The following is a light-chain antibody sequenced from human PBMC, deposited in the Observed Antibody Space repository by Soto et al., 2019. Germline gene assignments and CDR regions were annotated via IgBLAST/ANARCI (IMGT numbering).Light chain of an antibody. CDR1: QSVSSSY. J-gene: IGKJ1*01. Sequence: PGEGATLSCRASQSVSSSYIAWYQQRPGQTPSLLIYGASTRATGIPDRFSGSGSGTHFTLTISGLEPEDFAVYYCQHFGNSLWTFGQGTKVDIK. V-gene: IGKV3-20*01. CDR2: GAS. CDR3: QHFGNSLWT.